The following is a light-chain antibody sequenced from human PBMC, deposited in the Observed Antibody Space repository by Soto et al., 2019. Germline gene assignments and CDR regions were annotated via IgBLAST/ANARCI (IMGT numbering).Light chain of an antibody. CDR3: QQANSLPYT. J-gene: IGKJ2*01. Sequence: DIQMTQSPSSVSASVGDRVTITCRASQDISSWLAWYQQKPGKAPKLLIFAASSLQTGVPSRFSGSGSGTDFTLTISSLQPEDSATYYCQQANSLPYTFGQGTKLEIK. V-gene: IGKV1-12*01. CDR1: QDISSW. CDR2: AAS.